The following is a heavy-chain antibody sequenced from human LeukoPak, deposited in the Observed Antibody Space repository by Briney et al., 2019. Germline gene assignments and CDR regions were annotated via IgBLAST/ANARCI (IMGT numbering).Heavy chain of an antibody. V-gene: IGHV1-46*01. Sequence: RGASVKVSCKASGFVFTSYGFTWVRQAPGQGLEWMGVINPSGGSTSYAQKFQGRVTMTRDTSTRTVYMEVNSLRSEDTAVYYCARQGTYSSAIGMGYWGQGTLVTVSS. J-gene: IGHJ4*02. CDR1: GFVFTSYG. CDR3: ARQGTYSSAIGMGY. CDR2: INPSGGST. D-gene: IGHD6-19*01.